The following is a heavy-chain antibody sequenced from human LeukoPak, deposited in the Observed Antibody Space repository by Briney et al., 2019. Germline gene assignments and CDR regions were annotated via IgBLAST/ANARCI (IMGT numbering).Heavy chain of an antibody. CDR1: GFTFSSYW. Sequence: GGSLRLSCAASGFTFSSYWMYWVRQAPGKGLEWVASIKQDGSEKYYVDSVKGRFTISRDNAKNPLYLQMNSLRAEDTAVYYCARAPARARLDYWGQGTLVTVSS. V-gene: IGHV3-7*01. CDR2: IKQDGSEK. CDR3: ARAPARARLDY. J-gene: IGHJ4*02. D-gene: IGHD6-6*01.